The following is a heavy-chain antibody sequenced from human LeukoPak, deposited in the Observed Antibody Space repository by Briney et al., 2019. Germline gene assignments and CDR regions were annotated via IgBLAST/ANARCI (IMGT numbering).Heavy chain of an antibody. CDR3: ARTNDFWSGYYIPLYYNYYMDV. CDR1: GFTFSSYW. CDR2: IKQDGSEK. V-gene: IGHV3-7*01. D-gene: IGHD3-3*01. Sequence: GGSLRLSCAASGFTFSSYWMSWVRQAPGKGLEWVANIKQDGSEKYYVDSVKGRFTISRDNAKNSLYLQMNSLRAEDTAVYYCARTNDFWSGYYIPLYYNYYMDVWGKGTTVTVSS. J-gene: IGHJ6*03.